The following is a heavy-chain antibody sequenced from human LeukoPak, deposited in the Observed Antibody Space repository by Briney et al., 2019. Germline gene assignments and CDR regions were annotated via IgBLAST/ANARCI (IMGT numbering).Heavy chain of an antibody. D-gene: IGHD6-13*01. V-gene: IGHV4-34*01. J-gene: IGHJ6*02. CDR3: ARDPILYSGYSSSWPNYYYYYGMDV. CDR1: GGSFSGYY. CDR2: INHSGST. Sequence: PSETLSLTCAVYGGSFSGYYWSWLRQPPGKGLEWIGEINHSGSTNYNPSLKSRVTISVDTSKNQFSLKLSSVSAADTAVYYCARDPILYSGYSSSWPNYYYYYGMDVWGQGTTVTVSS.